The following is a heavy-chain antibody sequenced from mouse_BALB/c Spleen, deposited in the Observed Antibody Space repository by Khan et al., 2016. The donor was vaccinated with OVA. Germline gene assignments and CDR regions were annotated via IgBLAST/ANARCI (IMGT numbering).Heavy chain of an antibody. Sequence: QVQLKESGPGLVAPSQNLSITCTVSGFSLSDYGVSWIRQPPGKGLVWLGVIWGGGSTYYNSALKSRLSISKDNSKSQVFLNMSSLQSDDTAMFXCAKWFWSYYYTLDYWGQGTSVTVSS. J-gene: IGHJ4*01. CDR3: AKWFWSYYYTLDY. D-gene: IGHD2-2*01. CDR2: IWGGGST. V-gene: IGHV2-6-5*01. CDR1: GFSLSDYG.